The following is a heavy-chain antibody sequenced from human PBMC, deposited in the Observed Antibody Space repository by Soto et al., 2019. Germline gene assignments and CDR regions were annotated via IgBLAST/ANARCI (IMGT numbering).Heavy chain of an antibody. CDR3: ARDYDSSGYYFPSDY. Sequence: GGSLRLSCAASAFTFSSYRIHWVRQAPGKGLDWVAVISYDGSNKYYADSVKGRFTISRDNSKNTLYLQMNSLRAEDTAVYYCARDYDSSGYYFPSDYWGQGTLVTV. CDR2: ISYDGSNK. J-gene: IGHJ4*02. CDR1: AFTFSSYR. D-gene: IGHD3-22*01. V-gene: IGHV3-30*03.